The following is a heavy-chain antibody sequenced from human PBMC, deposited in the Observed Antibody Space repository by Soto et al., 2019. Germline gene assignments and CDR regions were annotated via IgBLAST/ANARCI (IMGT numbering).Heavy chain of an antibody. CDR3: AGVAPSNYGMDV. CDR2: IWYDGSNK. D-gene: IGHD2-2*01. V-gene: IGHV3-33*01. CDR1: GFTFSSYG. J-gene: IGHJ6*02. Sequence: QMQLVESGGGVVQPGRSLRLSCGVSGFTFSSYGMHWVRQAPGKGLEWVAVIWYDGSNKYYADSVQGRFTISRDNSKNTLYLQMNSLRAEDTAVYYCAGVAPSNYGMDVWGQGTTVTVSS.